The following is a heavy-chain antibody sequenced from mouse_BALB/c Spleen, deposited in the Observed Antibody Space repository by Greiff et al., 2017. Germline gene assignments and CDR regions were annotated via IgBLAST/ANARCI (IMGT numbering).Heavy chain of an antibody. J-gene: IGHJ4*01. D-gene: IGHD1-1*01. V-gene: IGHV2-2*02. CDR2: IWSGGST. Sequence: VKLMESGPGLVQPSQSLSITCTVSGFSLTSYGVHWVRQSPGKGLEWLGVIWSGGSTDYNAAFISRLSISKDNSKSQVFFKMNSLQANDTAIYYCARKGTTVVGYYAMDYWGQGTSVTVS. CDR1: GFSLTSYG. CDR3: ARKGTTVVGYYAMDY.